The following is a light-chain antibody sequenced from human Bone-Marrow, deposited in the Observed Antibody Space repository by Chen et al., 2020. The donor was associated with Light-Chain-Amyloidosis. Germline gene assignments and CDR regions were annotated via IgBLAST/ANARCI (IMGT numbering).Light chain of an antibody. Sequence: DIVMTQSPDSLAVSLGERATINCKSSQSLQYNSDNKKYLAWYQQKPGQPPNLLIYWASTRESGVPDRFRGSGSETDFTLTISSLQAEDVAVYYCQQYYSTPLTFGQGTRVEIK. CDR2: WAS. CDR3: QQYYSTPLT. J-gene: IGKJ1*01. CDR1: QSLQYNSDNKKY. V-gene: IGKV4-1*01.